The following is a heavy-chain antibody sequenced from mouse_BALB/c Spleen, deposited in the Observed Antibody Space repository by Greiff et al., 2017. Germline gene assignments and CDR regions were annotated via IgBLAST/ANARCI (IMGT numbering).Heavy chain of an antibody. D-gene: IGHD2-1*01. CDR1: GYTFTDYA. CDR2: ISIYYDNT. J-gene: IGHJ2*01. Sequence: VQLQQSGPELVRPGESVKISCKGSGYTFTDYAMHWVKQSHAKSLEWIGVISIYYDNTNYNQKFKGKATMTVDKSSSTAYMELRSLTSEDSAVYYCARGDYGNFYFDYWGQGTTLTVSS. CDR3: ARGDYGNFYFDY. V-gene: IGHV1-67*01.